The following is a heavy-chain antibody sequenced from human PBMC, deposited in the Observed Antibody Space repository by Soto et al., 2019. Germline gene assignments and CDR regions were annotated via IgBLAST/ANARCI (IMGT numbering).Heavy chain of an antibody. CDR3: ARESYGDDPNRFDP. CDR2: ISSSSSTI. Sequence: EVQLVESGGGLVQPGGSLRLSCAASGFTFSSYSMNWGRQAPGKGLEWVSYISSSSSTIYYADSVKGRCTISRDNAKNSMYLQMNSRRDEATAAYYCARESYGDDPNRFDPWGQGTLVTVSS. CDR1: GFTFSSYS. V-gene: IGHV3-48*02. J-gene: IGHJ5*02. D-gene: IGHD4-17*01.